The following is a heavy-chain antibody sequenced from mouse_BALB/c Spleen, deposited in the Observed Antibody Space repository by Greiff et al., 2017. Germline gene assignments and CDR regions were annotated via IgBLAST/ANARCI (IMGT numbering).Heavy chain of an antibody. D-gene: IGHD2-13*01. V-gene: IGHV5-4*02. J-gene: IGHJ4*01. CDR3: ARDDFGLDY. CDR2: ISDGGSYT. CDR1: GFTFSDYY. Sequence: EVKLMESGGGLVKPGGSLKLSCAASGFTFSDYYMYWVRQTPEKRLEWVATISDGGSYTYYPDSVKGRFTISRDNAKNNLYLQMSSLKSEDTAMYYCARDDFGLDYWGQGTSVTVSS.